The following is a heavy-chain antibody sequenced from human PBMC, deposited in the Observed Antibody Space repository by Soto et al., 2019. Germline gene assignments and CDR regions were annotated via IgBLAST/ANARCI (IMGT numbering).Heavy chain of an antibody. CDR2: ISGSGGNT. D-gene: IGHD6-19*01. J-gene: IGHJ6*02. CDR1: GFTFSSYA. Sequence: EVQLLESGGGLVQPGGSLTLSCAASGFTFSSYAMSWVRQAPGKGLECVSTISGSGGNTYYADSVRGRFTISRDNSKNTLYLHINSLRAEDTAVYYCAKGRAPSGWYPPYYYGMDVWGQGTTVTVSS. V-gene: IGHV3-23*01. CDR3: AKGRAPSGWYPPYYYGMDV.